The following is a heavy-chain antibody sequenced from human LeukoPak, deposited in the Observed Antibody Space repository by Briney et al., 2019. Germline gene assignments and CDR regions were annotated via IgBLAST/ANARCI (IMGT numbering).Heavy chain of an antibody. Sequence: PSETLSLTCAVYGGSFSGYYWSWIRQPPGKGLEWIGEINHSGSTNYNPSLKSRVTISVDTSKNQFSLKLSSVTAADTAVYYCARLYDSSGYYSLDYWGQGTLVTVSS. J-gene: IGHJ4*02. V-gene: IGHV4-34*01. CDR1: GGSFSGYY. CDR2: INHSGST. CDR3: ARLYDSSGYYSLDY. D-gene: IGHD3-22*01.